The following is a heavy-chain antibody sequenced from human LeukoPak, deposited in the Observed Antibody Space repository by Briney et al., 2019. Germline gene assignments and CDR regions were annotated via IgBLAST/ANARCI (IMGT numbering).Heavy chain of an antibody. J-gene: IGHJ4*02. D-gene: IGHD3-22*01. CDR1: GGSISSGSYY. Sequence: PSETLSLTCTVSGGSISSGSYYWSWIRQPAGKGLEWIGRIYTSGSTNYNPSLKSRVTISVDTSKNQFSLKLSSVTAADTAVYYCARSGYYYDSSGYYPDYWGQGTPVTVSS. CDR2: IYTSGST. CDR3: ARSGYYYDSSGYYPDY. V-gene: IGHV4-61*02.